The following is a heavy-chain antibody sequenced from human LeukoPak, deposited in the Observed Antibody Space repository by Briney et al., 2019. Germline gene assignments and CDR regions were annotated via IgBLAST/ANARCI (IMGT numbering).Heavy chain of an antibody. Sequence: GGSLRLSCAASGFTFSSYWMHWVRQAPGKGLEWVANIKQDGSEKYYVDSVKGRFTISRDNAKNSLYLQMNSLRAEDTAVYYCARAPLRVVSPFDYWGQGTLVTVSS. J-gene: IGHJ4*02. D-gene: IGHD3-3*01. V-gene: IGHV3-7*01. CDR3: ARAPLRVVSPFDY. CDR1: GFTFSSYW. CDR2: IKQDGSEK.